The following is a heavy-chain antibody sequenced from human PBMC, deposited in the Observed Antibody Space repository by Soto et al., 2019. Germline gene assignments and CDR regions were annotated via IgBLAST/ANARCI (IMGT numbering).Heavy chain of an antibody. CDR1: GFTFSSYA. J-gene: IGHJ4*02. V-gene: IGHV3-30-3*01. CDR3: ARTHSPYYDILTGYSSFDY. D-gene: IGHD3-9*01. Sequence: GGSLRLSCAASGFTFSSYAMHWVRQAPGKELEWVAVISYDGSNKYYADSVKGRFTISRDNSKNTLYLQMNSLRDEDTAVYYCARTHSPYYDILTGYSSFDYWGQGTLVTVS. CDR2: ISYDGSNK.